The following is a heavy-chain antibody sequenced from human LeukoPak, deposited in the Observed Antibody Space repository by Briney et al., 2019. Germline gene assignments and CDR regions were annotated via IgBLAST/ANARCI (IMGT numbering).Heavy chain of an antibody. D-gene: IGHD1-26*01. CDR3: AKYGPQDSGSSHFDY. CDR1: GFTFSSYA. V-gene: IGHV3-23*01. Sequence: GGALRLSCAASGFTFSSYAMSWVRQAPGKGLEWVSAIRDSGSSTHYAGSVKGRFTTSRDNSKNTLFLQMNSLRAEDTAIYYCAKYGPQDSGSSHFDYWGQGALVTVSS. CDR2: IRDSGSST. J-gene: IGHJ4*02.